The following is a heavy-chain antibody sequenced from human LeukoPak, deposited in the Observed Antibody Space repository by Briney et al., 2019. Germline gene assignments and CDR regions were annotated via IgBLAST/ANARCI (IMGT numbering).Heavy chain of an antibody. CDR3: ARVGYCSGGSCGGADY. CDR1: GYTFTGYY. Sequence: ASVKVSCKASGYTFTGYYMHWVRQAPGQGLEWMGWINPNSGGTNYAQKFRGRVIITRDRSISTAYMEMSRLRSENTAVYYCARVGYCSGGSCGGADYWGQGTLVTVSS. J-gene: IGHJ4*02. D-gene: IGHD2-15*01. V-gene: IGHV1-2*02. CDR2: INPNSGGT.